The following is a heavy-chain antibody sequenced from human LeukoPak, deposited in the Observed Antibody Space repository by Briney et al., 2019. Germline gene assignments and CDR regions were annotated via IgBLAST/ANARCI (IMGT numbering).Heavy chain of an antibody. V-gene: IGHV3-23*01. D-gene: IGHD2-21*01. J-gene: IGHJ4*02. CDR1: GFTFSSYG. CDR2: ISGNGGST. CDR3: ARDGFCGGNCYSGTLDH. Sequence: GGSLRLSCAASGFTFSSYGMSWVRQAPGKGLEWVSVISGNGGSTYYADSVKGRFTISRDNSKNTVYLQMNSLRAEDAAVYYCARDGFCGGNCYSGTLDHWGQGTLVTVSS.